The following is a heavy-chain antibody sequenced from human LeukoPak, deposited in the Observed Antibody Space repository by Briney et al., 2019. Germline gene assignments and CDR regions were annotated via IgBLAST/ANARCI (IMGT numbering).Heavy chain of an antibody. CDR2: INPNSAAS. D-gene: IGHD2-15*01. CDR1: GYSFSGHY. V-gene: IGHV1-2*06. J-gene: IGHJ5*02. CDR3: ATYYCSYSTCDRWFDP. Sequence: ASVKVSCKASGYSFSGHYIHWVRQAPGQGLEWMGQINPNSAASHYAQKFQDRVTMTSDTSINMAYMELRSLRSDDTAVYYCATYYCSYSTCDRWFDPWGQGTLVTVSS.